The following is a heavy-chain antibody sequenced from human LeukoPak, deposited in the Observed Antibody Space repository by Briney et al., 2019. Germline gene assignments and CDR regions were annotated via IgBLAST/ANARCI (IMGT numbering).Heavy chain of an antibody. CDR3: AKELLSSPTAEDAFDI. V-gene: IGHV3-23*01. J-gene: IGHJ3*02. D-gene: IGHD1-14*01. CDR1: GFTFSTYA. CDR2: ISATGGST. Sequence: SGGSLRLSCAASGFTFSTYAMSWVRQAPGKGLEWVSAISATGGSTYYADSVKGRFTISRDNSKNTLYLQMDSLRAEDTAVYYCAKELLSSPTAEDAFDIWGQGTMVTVSS.